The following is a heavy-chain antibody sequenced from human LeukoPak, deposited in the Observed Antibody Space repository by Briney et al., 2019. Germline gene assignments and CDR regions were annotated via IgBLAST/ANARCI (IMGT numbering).Heavy chain of an antibody. Sequence: ASVKVSCKASGYTFTSYGISWVRQAPGQGLEWMGWISAYNGNTNYAQKLQGRVTMTTDTSTSTAYMELRSLRSDDTAMYYCARGSYYDSSGYYSFYYYYYYMDVWGKGTTVTVSS. V-gene: IGHV1-18*01. CDR3: ARGSYYDSSGYYSFYYYYYYMDV. J-gene: IGHJ6*03. CDR1: GYTFTSYG. D-gene: IGHD3-22*01. CDR2: ISAYNGNT.